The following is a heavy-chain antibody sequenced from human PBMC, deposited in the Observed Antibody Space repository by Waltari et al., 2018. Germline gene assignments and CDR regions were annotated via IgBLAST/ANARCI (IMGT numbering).Heavy chain of an antibody. Sequence: EVQLVESGGGLIQPGGSLRLSCAASGFTVSSNYMSWVRQAPGKGLEWVSVIYSGGSTYYADSVKGRFTISRDNSKNTLYLQMNSLRAEDTAVYYCATFPYQLLHRGYYFDYWGQGTLVTVSS. CDR3: ATFPYQLLHRGYYFDY. CDR1: GFTVSSNY. CDR2: IYSGGST. J-gene: IGHJ4*02. V-gene: IGHV3-53*01. D-gene: IGHD2-2*01.